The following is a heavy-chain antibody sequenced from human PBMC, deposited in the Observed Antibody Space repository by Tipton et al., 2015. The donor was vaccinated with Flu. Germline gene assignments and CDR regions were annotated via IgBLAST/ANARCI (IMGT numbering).Heavy chain of an antibody. CDR1: GGSISSYY. D-gene: IGHD2-2*01. CDR2: IYYSGST. CDR3: ALAQVGGWFDP. Sequence: TLSLTCTVSGGSISSYYWSWIRQPPGKGLEWIGYIYYSGSTNYNPSLKSRVTISVDTSKNQFSLKLSSVTATDTAVYYCALAQVGGWFDPWGQGTLVTVSS. V-gene: IGHV4-59*01. J-gene: IGHJ5*02.